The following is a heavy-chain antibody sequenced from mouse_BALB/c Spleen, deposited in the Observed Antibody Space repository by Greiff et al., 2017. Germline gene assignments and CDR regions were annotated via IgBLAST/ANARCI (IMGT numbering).Heavy chain of an antibody. CDR3: ARHEGGNFYYAMDY. CDR2: ISSGGGST. J-gene: IGHJ4*01. Sequence: EVMLVESGGGLVKPGGSLKLSCAASGFAFSSYDMSWVRQTPEKRLEWVAYISSGGGSTYYPDTVKGRFTISRDNAKNTLYLQMSSLKSEDTAMYYCARHEGGNFYYAMDYWGQGTSVTVSS. D-gene: IGHD2-1*01. CDR1: GFAFSSYD. V-gene: IGHV5-12-1*01.